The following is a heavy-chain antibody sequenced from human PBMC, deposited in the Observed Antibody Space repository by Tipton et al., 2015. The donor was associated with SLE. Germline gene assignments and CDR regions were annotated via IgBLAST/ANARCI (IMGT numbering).Heavy chain of an antibody. J-gene: IGHJ4*02. V-gene: IGHV1-8*02. CDR1: GYTFTSYD. CDR2: MNPNSGNT. Sequence: QLVQSGAEVKKPGASVKVSCKASGYTFTSYDINWVRQATGQGLEWMGWMNPNSGNTGYAQKLLGRVTMTTDTSTSTAYMELSSLRSNATAVYYCARAGSFGWFGELGDGFDFWCQGTLVTVSS. D-gene: IGHD3-10*01. CDR3: ARAGSFGWFGELGDGFDF.